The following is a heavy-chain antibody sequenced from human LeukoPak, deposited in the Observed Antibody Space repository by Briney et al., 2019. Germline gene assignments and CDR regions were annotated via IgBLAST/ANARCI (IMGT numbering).Heavy chain of an antibody. CDR2: INWNGGST. D-gene: IGHD3-10*01. CDR3: ARGGLWFGELSPFDY. Sequence: GGSLRLSCAASGFTFDDYGMSRVRQAPGKGLEWVSGINWNGGSTGHADSVKGRFTISRDNAKNSLYLQMNSLRAEDTALYYCARGGLWFGELSPFDYWGQGTLVTVSS. J-gene: IGHJ4*02. CDR1: GFTFDDYG. V-gene: IGHV3-20*04.